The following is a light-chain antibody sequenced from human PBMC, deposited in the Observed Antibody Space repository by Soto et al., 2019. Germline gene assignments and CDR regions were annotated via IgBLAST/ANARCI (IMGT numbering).Light chain of an antibody. CDR1: SGHSSNA. CDR3: QTWGTGFHV. CDR2: VNSDGSH. Sequence: QLVLTQSPSASASLGASVKLTCTLSSGHSSNAIAWHQQQPEKGPRYLMKVNSDGSHSKGYGIPDRFSGSSSGAERYLTVSSLQSEDEGDYYCQTWGTGFHVFGTGTKLTVL. J-gene: IGLJ1*01. V-gene: IGLV4-69*02.